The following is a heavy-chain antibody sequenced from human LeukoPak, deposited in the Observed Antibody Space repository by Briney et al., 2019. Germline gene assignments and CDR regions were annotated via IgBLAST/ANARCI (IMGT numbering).Heavy chain of an antibody. Sequence: EASVKVSCKASGYTFTSYGISWVRQAPGQGLEWMGWISAYNGNTNYAQKLQGRVTMTTDTSTSTAYMELRSLRPDDTAVYYCARAGYCSSTSCYHQPNNWFDPWGQGTLVTVSS. D-gene: IGHD2-2*01. CDR2: ISAYNGNT. V-gene: IGHV1-18*01. CDR1: GYTFTSYG. J-gene: IGHJ5*02. CDR3: ARAGYCSSTSCYHQPNNWFDP.